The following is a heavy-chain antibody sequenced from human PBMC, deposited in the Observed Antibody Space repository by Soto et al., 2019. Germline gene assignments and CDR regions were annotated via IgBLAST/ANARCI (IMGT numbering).Heavy chain of an antibody. Sequence: PSDTLSLTCTVSGDTLRRGGFFWAWMRQHPGEGLEWIGYIYYTGSAYYNPSLSSRVAMSLDTSNNQFSLNLNSVTAADTAVYYCVRLTCSGESCSFGGAFDVWGQGTMVTVSS. CDR3: VRLTCSGESCSFGGAFDV. J-gene: IGHJ3*01. V-gene: IGHV4-31*03. CDR1: GDTLRRGGFF. CDR2: IYYTGSA. D-gene: IGHD2-15*01.